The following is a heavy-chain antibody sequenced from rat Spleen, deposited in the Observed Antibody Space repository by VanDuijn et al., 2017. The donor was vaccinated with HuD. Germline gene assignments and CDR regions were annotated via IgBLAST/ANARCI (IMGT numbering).Heavy chain of an antibody. CDR3: ARHGYNSYFDY. Sequence: EVQLVESGGGLVQPGRSMRLSCAASGFTFNDYYMAWVRQAPEKGLEWVATISSDGRRNYYRDSVKGRFTISRDNAKTSLYLQMDSLRSADTATYYCARHGYNSYFDYWGQGVMVTVSS. D-gene: IGHD1-9*01. J-gene: IGHJ2*01. CDR2: ISSDGRRN. V-gene: IGHV5-7*01. CDR1: GFTFNDYY.